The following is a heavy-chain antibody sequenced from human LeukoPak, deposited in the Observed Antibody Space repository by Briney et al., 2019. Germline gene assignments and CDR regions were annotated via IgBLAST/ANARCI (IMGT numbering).Heavy chain of an antibody. CDR1: GFTFSSYA. J-gene: IGHJ4*02. V-gene: IGHV3-23*01. CDR3: AKDPQTTVVIGYFDY. CDR2: ISGSGGST. D-gene: IGHD4-17*01. Sequence: GGSLRLSCAASGFTFSSYAMSWVRQAPGKGLEWVSAISGSGGSTYYADSVKGRFTISRDNSKNTLYLQMNSLRAEDTAAYYCAKDPQTTVVIGYFDYWGQGTLVTVSS.